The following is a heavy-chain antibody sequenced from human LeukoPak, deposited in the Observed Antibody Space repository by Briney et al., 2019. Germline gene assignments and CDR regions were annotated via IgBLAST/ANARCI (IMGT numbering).Heavy chain of an antibody. CDR1: GFTFSSYA. CDR3: AKVPPGIAVAGHFDY. CDR2: ISGSGGST. J-gene: IGHJ4*02. Sequence: GGSLRLCCAASGFTFSSYAMSWVRQAAGKGLEWVSAISGSGGSTYYADSVKGRFTISRDNSKNTLYLQMNSLRAEDTAVYYCAKVPPGIAVAGHFDYWGQGTLVTVSS. D-gene: IGHD6-19*01. V-gene: IGHV3-23*01.